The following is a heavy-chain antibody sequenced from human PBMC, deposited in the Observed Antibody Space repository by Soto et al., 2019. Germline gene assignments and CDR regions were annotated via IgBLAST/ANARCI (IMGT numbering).Heavy chain of an antibody. CDR2: ISSTTNYI. J-gene: IGHJ4*02. Sequence: LRLSCAASGFTFTRYSMNWVRQAPGKGLEWVSSISSTTNYIYYGDSMKGRFTISRGNAKNSLYLEMNSLRAEDTAVYYCARESEDLTSNFDYWGQGTLVTVSS. CDR1: GFTFTRYS. CDR3: ARESEDLTSNFDY. V-gene: IGHV3-21*06.